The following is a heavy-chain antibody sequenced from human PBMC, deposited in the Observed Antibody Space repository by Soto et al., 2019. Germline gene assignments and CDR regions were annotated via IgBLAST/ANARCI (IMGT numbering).Heavy chain of an antibody. Sequence: ASETLSLTCTVSGGSTSSDNYWSWIRQPPGKGLEWIGHIYYSGNTDYNPSLKSRLAISIDTSKNQFSLKLSSVTAADTAVYFCAREGGESSDGLYYFDSWGQGSLVTVSS. D-gene: IGHD3-16*01. CDR1: GGSTSSDNY. J-gene: IGHJ4*02. CDR3: AREGGESSDGLYYFDS. V-gene: IGHV4-30-4*01. CDR2: IYYSGNT.